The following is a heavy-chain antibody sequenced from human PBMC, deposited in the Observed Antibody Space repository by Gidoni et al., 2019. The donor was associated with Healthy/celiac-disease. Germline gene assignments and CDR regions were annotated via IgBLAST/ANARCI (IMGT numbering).Heavy chain of an antibody. CDR3: ATGTFGELLYY. J-gene: IGHJ4*02. CDR2: FDPEDGET. Sequence: QVQLVQSGAEVKKPGASVKVSCEVSGYTLTELAMHWVRQAPGKGLEWMGGFDPEDGETIYAQKCQGRVSMTENTSTDTDYMELSSLRSEDTAVYYCATGTFGELLYYWGQGTLVTVSS. D-gene: IGHD3-10*01. V-gene: IGHV1-24*01. CDR1: GYTLTELA.